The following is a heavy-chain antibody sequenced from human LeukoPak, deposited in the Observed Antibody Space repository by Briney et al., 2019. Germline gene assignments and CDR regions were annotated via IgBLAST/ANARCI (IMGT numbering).Heavy chain of an antibody. CDR1: GASIRSYY. D-gene: IGHD3-22*01. CDR3: ARSYDTNNRQRFDY. V-gene: IGHV4-59*08. CDR2: MYYSESP. Sequence: SETLSLTCTVSGASIRSYYWSWIRQPPGKGLEWIEYMYYSESPNYNPSLKSRVSMSGDSSRNQFSLKLNSVTAADTAVYYCARSYDTNNRQRFDYWGQGILVTVSP. J-gene: IGHJ4*02.